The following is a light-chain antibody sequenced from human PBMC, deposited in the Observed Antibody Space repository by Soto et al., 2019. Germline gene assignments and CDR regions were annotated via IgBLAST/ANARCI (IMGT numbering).Light chain of an antibody. Sequence: QSVLTQPPSASGTPGQRVTISCSGSSSNIGSNYVYWYQQLPGTAPKLLISEVSKRPSGVSNRFSGSKSDYTASLTISGLQAEDEADYYCNSHTSGDFRVFGTGTQLTVL. J-gene: IGLJ1*01. V-gene: IGLV1-47*01. CDR2: EVS. CDR1: SSNIGSNY. CDR3: NSHTSGDFRV.